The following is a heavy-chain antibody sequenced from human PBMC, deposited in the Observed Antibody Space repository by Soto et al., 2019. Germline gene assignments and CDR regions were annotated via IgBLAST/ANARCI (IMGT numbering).Heavy chain of an antibody. J-gene: IGHJ6*03. V-gene: IGHV4-59*08. D-gene: IGHD3-3*01. Sequence: SETLSLTCTVSGGSISSYYWSWIRQPPGKGLEWIGYIYYSGSTNYNPSLKSRVTISVDTSKNQFSLKLSSVTAADTAVYYCARYNYDFWSGRTYYYYYMDVWGKGTTVTVSS. CDR3: ARYNYDFWSGRTYYYYYMDV. CDR2: IYYSGST. CDR1: GGSISSYY.